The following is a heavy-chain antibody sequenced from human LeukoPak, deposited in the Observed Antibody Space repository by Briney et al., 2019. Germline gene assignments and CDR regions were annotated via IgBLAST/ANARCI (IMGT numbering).Heavy chain of an antibody. CDR1: GGFISSSSYY. J-gene: IGHJ1*01. CDR2: IYYTGST. CDR3: ARRRYYDSTGYLD. Sequence: PSETLSLTCTISGGFISSSSYYWGWIRQPPGKGLEWIGDIYYTGSTYYNASLKSRVSISIDTSNNHFSLKLSSVTAADTALYYCARRRYYDSTGYLDWGQGTLVTVSP. D-gene: IGHD3-22*01. V-gene: IGHV4-39*02.